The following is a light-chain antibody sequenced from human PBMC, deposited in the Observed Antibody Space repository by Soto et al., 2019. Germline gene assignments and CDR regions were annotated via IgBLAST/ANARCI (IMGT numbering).Light chain of an antibody. CDR3: SSYTSSSTPRV. J-gene: IGLJ1*01. CDR1: SSDVGGYNY. Sequence: QSALTQPASVSGSPGQSITISCTGTSSDVGGYNYVSWYQQHPGKAPKLMIYDVSNRPSGVSNRFSGSKSGNTASLTISGLQAEDEADYYCSSYTSSSTPRVFGTGTKAHRP. V-gene: IGLV2-14*01. CDR2: DVS.